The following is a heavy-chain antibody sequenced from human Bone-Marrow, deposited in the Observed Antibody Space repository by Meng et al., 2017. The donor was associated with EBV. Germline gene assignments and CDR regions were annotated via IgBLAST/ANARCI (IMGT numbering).Heavy chain of an antibody. CDR1: VDSINSGGYY. Sequence: VQLQEPGPGLVQPSQTLSLTCAATVDSINSGGYYWSWIRQAPGKGLEWIGYIFFRGETYYTSSFRSRTTISLDTSKNQFSLKLTSVTAADTAVYYCARAGGSFTVDPWGQGALVTVSS. CDR3: ARAGGSFTVDP. V-gene: IGHV4-30-4*08. J-gene: IGHJ5*02. CDR2: IFFRGET. D-gene: IGHD1-26*01.